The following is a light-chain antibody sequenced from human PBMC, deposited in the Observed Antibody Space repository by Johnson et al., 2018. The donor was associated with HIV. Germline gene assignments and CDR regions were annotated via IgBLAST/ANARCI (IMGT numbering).Light chain of an antibody. CDR3: GTWDSSLSIFV. V-gene: IGLV1-51*01. CDR1: SSNIGNNY. Sequence: QLVLTQPPSVSAAPGQKVTISCSGSSSNIGNNYVSWYQQLQGTAPKLLIYDNNKRPSGIPDRFSGSKAGSSATLGIAGLQTGDEADYYCGTWDSSLSIFVFGTGTKVTVL. CDR2: DNN. J-gene: IGLJ1*01.